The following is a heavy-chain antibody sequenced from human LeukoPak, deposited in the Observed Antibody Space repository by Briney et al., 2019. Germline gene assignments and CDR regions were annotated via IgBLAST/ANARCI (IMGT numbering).Heavy chain of an antibody. Sequence: SQTLSLTCAVSGGSISSGGYSWSWIRQPPGKGLEWIGYIYHSGSTYYNPSLKSRVTISVDTSKNQFSLKLSSVTAADTAVYYCASGGQSNYAVWGNYGMDVWGQGTTVTVSS. D-gene: IGHD4-4*01. CDR3: ASGGQSNYAVWGNYGMDV. J-gene: IGHJ6*02. V-gene: IGHV4-30-2*02. CDR2: IYHSGST. CDR1: GGSISSGGYS.